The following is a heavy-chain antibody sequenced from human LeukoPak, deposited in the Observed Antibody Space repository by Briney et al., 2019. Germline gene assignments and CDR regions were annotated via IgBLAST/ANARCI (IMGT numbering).Heavy chain of an antibody. D-gene: IGHD6-13*01. J-gene: IGHJ5*02. CDR2: TIPIFGTA. CDR1: GGTFSSYA. CDR3: ARDLSSSSWYGGGWFDP. Sequence: ASVKVSCKASGGTFSSYAISWVRQAPGQGLEWMGGTIPIFGTANCAQKFQGRVTITADESTSTTYMELSSLRSEDTAVYYCARDLSSSSWYGGGWFDPWGQGTLVTVSS. V-gene: IGHV1-69*01.